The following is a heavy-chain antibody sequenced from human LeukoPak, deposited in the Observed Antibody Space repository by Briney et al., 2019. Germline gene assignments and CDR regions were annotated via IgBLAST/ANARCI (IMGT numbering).Heavy chain of an antibody. V-gene: IGHV4-4*07. Sequence: SETLSLTCTVSGGSISSYYWSWIRQPAGKGLVWIGRIYTSGSTNYNPSLKSRVTMSVDTSKNQFSLKLSSVTAADTAVYYCARAEYSPARMGLWGQGTLVTVSS. CDR2: IYTSGST. J-gene: IGHJ4*02. D-gene: IGHD6-6*01. CDR1: GGSISSYY. CDR3: ARAEYSPARMGL.